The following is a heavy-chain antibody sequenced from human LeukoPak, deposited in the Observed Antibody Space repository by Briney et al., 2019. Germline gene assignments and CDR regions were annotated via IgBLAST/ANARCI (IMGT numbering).Heavy chain of an antibody. Sequence: GSLRLSCAASGFTFSSYGMPWVRQAPGKGLEWVAVISYDGSNKYYADSVKGRFTISRDNSKNTLYLQMNSLRAEDTAVYYCAKDPAVGYGDYGGVDYWGQGTLVTVSS. CDR1: GFTFSSYG. D-gene: IGHD4-17*01. V-gene: IGHV3-30*18. CDR3: AKDPAVGYGDYGGVDY. CDR2: ISYDGSNK. J-gene: IGHJ4*02.